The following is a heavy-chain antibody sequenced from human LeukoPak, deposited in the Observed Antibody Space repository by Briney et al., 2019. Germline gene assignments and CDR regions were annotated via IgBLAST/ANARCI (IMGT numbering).Heavy chain of an antibody. CDR3: AKDGGAAGTFDY. CDR1: GFIFSSYA. Sequence: GRSLRLSCAASGFIFSSYAMQWVRQAPGRGLEWVAFISSDGNSNFYSNSVRGRFTISRDNSKNTVYLQMNTLKGEDTAVYYCAKDGGAAGTFDYWGQGTLVTVSS. D-gene: IGHD6-13*01. CDR2: ISSDGNSN. V-gene: IGHV3-30*04. J-gene: IGHJ4*02.